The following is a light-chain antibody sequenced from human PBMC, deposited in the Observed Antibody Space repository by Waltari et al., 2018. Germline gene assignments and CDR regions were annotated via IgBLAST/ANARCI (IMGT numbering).Light chain of an antibody. J-gene: IGLJ2*01. CDR1: SSDVRGYTS. CDR3: SSQSSNDVVL. CDR2: DVS. Sequence: QSALTQPASVSGSPGQSITISCTVTSSDVRGYTSVSWYQDHQGQAPKFIIYDVSNRPSGVSDRFSGSKSGNTASLTISGLQAEDEADYYCSSQSSNDVVLFGGGTKLTVL. V-gene: IGLV2-14*03.